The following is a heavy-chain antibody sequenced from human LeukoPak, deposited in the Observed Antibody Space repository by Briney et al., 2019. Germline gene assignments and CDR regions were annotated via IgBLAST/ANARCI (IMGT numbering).Heavy chain of an antibody. CDR1: GFTFSSYE. J-gene: IGHJ4*02. CDR3: ARAEVRGSGSYLGY. D-gene: IGHD3-10*01. V-gene: IGHV3-48*03. CDR2: ISSSGSTI. Sequence: QAGGSLRLSCAASGFTFSSYEMNWVRQAPGKGLEWVSYISSSGSTIYYADSVKGRFTISRDNAKNSLYLQMNSLRAEDTAVYYCARAEVRGSGSYLGYWGQGTLVTVSS.